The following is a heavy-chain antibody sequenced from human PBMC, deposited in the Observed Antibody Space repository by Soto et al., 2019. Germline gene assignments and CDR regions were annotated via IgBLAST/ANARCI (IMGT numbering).Heavy chain of an antibody. CDR3: AKEASARGGNSDGYFDY. V-gene: IGHV3-23*01. CDR1: GFSFSSYA. CDR2: ISEGGGTT. D-gene: IGHD2-21*02. J-gene: IGHJ4*02. Sequence: EVQLLESGGGLVQPGGSLRLSCAASGFSFSSYAMSWVRQAPGKGLEWVSVISEGGGTTYYGDSVKGRFTISRDNSKNTLYLQMNSVRAEDTAVYYCAKEASARGGNSDGYFDYWGQGTLVTVSS.